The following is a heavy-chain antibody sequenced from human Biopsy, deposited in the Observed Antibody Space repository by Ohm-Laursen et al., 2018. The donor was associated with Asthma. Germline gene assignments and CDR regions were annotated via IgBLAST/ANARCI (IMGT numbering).Heavy chain of an antibody. J-gene: IGHJ4*02. CDR1: GFTFRSYA. CDR2: GGSYYDGGLK. V-gene: IGHV3-30-3*01. D-gene: IGHD3-3*01. CDR3: ARDVMEWYLPAFDF. Sequence: RSLRLSCAASGFTFRSYAMHWVRQAPGKGLEWVAVGGSYYDGGLKYYADSVNGRFTVSRDDSKNTLYLQMNSLRPDDTAVYYCARDVMEWYLPAFDFWGQGTLVTGSS.